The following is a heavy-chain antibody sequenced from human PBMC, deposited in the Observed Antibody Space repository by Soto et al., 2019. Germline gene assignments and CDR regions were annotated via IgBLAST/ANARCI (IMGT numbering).Heavy chain of an antibody. CDR3: GRGVGNSRGTSFDS. J-gene: IGHJ4*02. Sequence: SETLSLTCTVSGDSLTGGTYYWSWIRQPPGKGLEWIGYIHYTGTTTYTHSLKCRITMSVDTSRTQFSLQLSSVTAADTAVYFWGRGVGNSRGTSFDSWGQGALVTVSS. D-gene: IGHD3-22*01. V-gene: IGHV4-61*01. CDR1: GDSLTGGTYY. CDR2: IHYTGTT.